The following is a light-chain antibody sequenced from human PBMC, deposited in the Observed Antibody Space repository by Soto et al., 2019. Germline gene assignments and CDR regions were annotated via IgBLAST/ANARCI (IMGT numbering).Light chain of an antibody. CDR2: EVT. CDR3: ISYTTSNTLI. V-gene: IGLV2-14*01. Sequence: QSVLTQPASVSGSPGQSITISCTGTSSDVGGYNYVSWYQQYPGKAPKVMIYEVTNRPSGVSNRFSGSKSGNTASRTISGLQAEDEADYYCISYTTSNTLIYGGGTKVTVL. CDR1: SSDVGGYNY. J-gene: IGLJ2*01.